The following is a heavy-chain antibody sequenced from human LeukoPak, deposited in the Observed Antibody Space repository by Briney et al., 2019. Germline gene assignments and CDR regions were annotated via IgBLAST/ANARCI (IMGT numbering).Heavy chain of an antibody. Sequence: SETLSLTCTVSGGSISSYYWSWIRQPPGKGLEWIGYIYYSGSTNYNPSLKSRVTISVDTSKNQFSLKLSSVTAADTAVYYCARASIAARPRRFDYWGQGTLVTVSS. CDR2: IYYSGST. D-gene: IGHD6-6*01. J-gene: IGHJ4*02. CDR3: ARASIAARPRRFDY. CDR1: GGSISSYY. V-gene: IGHV4-59*01.